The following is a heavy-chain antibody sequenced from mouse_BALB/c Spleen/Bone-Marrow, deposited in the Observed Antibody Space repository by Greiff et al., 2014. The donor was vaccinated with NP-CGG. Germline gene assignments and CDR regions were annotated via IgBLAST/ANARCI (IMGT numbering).Heavy chain of an antibody. CDR1: GYTFTNYW. Sequence: QVQLQQPGAELVRPGTSVKMSCKAAGYTFTNYWIGWIKQRPGHGLEWIGDIYPGGGYTNYNEKFQGKATLTADTSSSTAYMQLSSLTSKDSAIFYCAIRGDISGYGFAYWGQGTLVTVSA. CDR2: IYPGGGYT. CDR3: AIRGDISGYGFAY. J-gene: IGHJ3*01. V-gene: IGHV1-63*02. D-gene: IGHD3-2*01.